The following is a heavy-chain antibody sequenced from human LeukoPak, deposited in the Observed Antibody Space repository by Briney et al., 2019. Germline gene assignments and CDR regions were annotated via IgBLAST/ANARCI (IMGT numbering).Heavy chain of an antibody. CDR1: GVSISSGLYS. CDR2: IYHTGST. V-gene: IGHV4-30-2*01. Sequence: SQTLSLTCDVSGVSISSGLYSWSWIRQPLGKGLEWIGYIYHTGSTYYNPSLKGRVTISVDTSKNQFSLRLSSVTAADTAVYYCARLQYCSGTSCYWFDPWGQGTLVTVSS. CDR3: ARLQYCSGTSCYWFDP. J-gene: IGHJ5*02. D-gene: IGHD2-15*01.